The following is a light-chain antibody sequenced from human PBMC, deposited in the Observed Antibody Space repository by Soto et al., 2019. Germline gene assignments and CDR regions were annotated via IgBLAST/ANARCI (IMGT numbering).Light chain of an antibody. V-gene: IGKV3-15*01. CDR3: QQYNNWPLT. Sequence: EIVRTQSPATLSLSPGERATLSCRASLSVSSDLAWYRQKPGQAPRLLIYRAFTRATGIPARFSGSGFGTDFTLTISSLQSEDFAVYYCQQYNNWPLTFGGGTKVDIK. CDR2: RAF. J-gene: IGKJ4*01. CDR1: LSVSSD.